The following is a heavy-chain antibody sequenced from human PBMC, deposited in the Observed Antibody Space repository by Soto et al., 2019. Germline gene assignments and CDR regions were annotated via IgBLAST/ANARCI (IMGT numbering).Heavy chain of an antibody. CDR1: GGSITSSSYY. CDR3: ATQEVGGTYVYPFAP. CDR2: IYYSGST. J-gene: IGHJ5*02. D-gene: IGHD1-26*01. V-gene: IGHV4-39*01. Sequence: SETLSLTCTVSGGSITSSSYYWGWIRQPPGKGLEWIGSIYYSGSTYYNPSLKSRVTISVDTSKNQFSLKLSSVTAADTAVYYCATQEVGGTYVYPFAPSAQGTLVPVAS.